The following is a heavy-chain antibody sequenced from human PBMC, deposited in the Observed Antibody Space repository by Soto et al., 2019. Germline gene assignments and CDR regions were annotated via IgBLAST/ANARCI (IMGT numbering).Heavy chain of an antibody. CDR1: GFIFSNAW. J-gene: IGHJ6*02. V-gene: IGHV3-15*07. D-gene: IGHD3-3*01. CDR2: IKSKTDGGTT. CDR3: TTQYYDFWSGYFRPYYYYGMDV. Sequence: PGGSLRLSCAASGFIFSNAWMNWVRQAPGKGLEWVGRIKSKTDGGTTDYAAPVKGRFTISRDDSKNTLYLQMNSLKTEDTAVYYCTTQYYDFWSGYFRPYYYYGMDVWGRGTTVTVSS.